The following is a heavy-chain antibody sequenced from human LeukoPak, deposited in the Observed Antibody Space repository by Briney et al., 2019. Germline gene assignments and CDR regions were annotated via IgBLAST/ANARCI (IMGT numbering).Heavy chain of an antibody. Sequence: SETLSLTCAVYGGSFSGYYWSWIRQPPGKGLEWIGEINHSGSTNYNPSLKSRVTISVDTSKNQFSLQLNSVTPEDTAVYYCARDRDGYKLAKGNSLWVNYNSYYYYYGMDVWGQGTTVTVSS. V-gene: IGHV4-34*01. CDR2: INHSGST. CDR3: ARDRDGYKLAKGNSLWVNYNSYYYYYGMDV. CDR1: GGSFSGYY. J-gene: IGHJ6*02. D-gene: IGHD5-24*01.